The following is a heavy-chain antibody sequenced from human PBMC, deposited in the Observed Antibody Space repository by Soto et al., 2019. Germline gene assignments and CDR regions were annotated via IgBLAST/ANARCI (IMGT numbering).Heavy chain of an antibody. Sequence: EVQLVESGGGLVQPGGSLRLSCAASGFTFNSYSMNWVRQAPGKGLEWVSYISSSSSTIYYADSVKGRFTISRDNAKNSLYLKMNSLRDEDTAVYYCARAGYYGSGILLWCQGTLVTVSS. CDR3: ARAGYYGSGILL. CDR1: GFTFNSYS. J-gene: IGHJ4*02. CDR2: ISSSSSTI. V-gene: IGHV3-48*02. D-gene: IGHD3-10*01.